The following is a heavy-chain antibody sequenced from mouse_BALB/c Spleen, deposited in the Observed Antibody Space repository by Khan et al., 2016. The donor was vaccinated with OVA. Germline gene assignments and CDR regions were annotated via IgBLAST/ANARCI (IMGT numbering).Heavy chain of an antibody. V-gene: IGHV1S137*01. CDR3: TRGGGGNRFAY. Sequence: QVQLKQSGAELVRPGVSVKISCKGSGYTFTDFTMHWVRQSHAMSLEWIGVISTYYGHATYNQKFKDKATMTVDKSSSTAYMELARLTSEDYAIFYCTRGGGGNRFAYWGQGTLVTVSA. J-gene: IGHJ3*01. CDR2: ISTYYGHA. CDR1: GYTFTDFT.